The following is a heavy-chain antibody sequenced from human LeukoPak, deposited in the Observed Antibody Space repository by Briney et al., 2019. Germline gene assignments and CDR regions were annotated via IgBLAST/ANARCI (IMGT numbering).Heavy chain of an antibody. D-gene: IGHD6-6*01. CDR1: GFTFTLSSYG. CDR2: ISYEGSLK. J-gene: IGHJ4*02. CDR3: SRYNTSSWDY. Sequence: PGRSLRLSCAASGFTFTLSSYGMHWVRQAPGKGLEWVAVISYEGSLKYYADSAKGRFTISRDTSKNMLYLQMNSLRAEDTAVYYCSRYNTSSWDYWGQGALVTVSS. V-gene: IGHV3-33*01.